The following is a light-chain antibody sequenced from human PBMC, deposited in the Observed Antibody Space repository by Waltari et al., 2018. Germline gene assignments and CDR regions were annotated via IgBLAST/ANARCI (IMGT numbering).Light chain of an antibody. CDR3: NSYTGSSSWV. CDR2: DVS. V-gene: IGLV2-14*01. Sequence: QSALTQPASVSGSPGQSITISCYGTSSDVGFDNYVSWYQQHPGKAPKLMIYDVSQRPSGVSDRFSGSKSGNTASLTISGLQAEDEADYYCNSYTGSSSWVFGGGTKVTVL. J-gene: IGLJ3*02. CDR1: SSDVGFDNY.